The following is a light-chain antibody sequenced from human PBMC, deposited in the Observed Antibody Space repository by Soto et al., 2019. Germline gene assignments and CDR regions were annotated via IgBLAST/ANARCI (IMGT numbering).Light chain of an antibody. CDR1: QSISSY. CDR2: TAS. V-gene: IGKV1-39*01. Sequence: DIQMTQSPSSLSASAGDRVTITCRASQSISSYLNWYQQQPGKAPKLLISTASLLESGVPSRFRGSGFGTNFTLTISSLRPEDYATYSCHQSYSTPQTFGQGTKVDIK. J-gene: IGKJ1*01. CDR3: HQSYSTPQT.